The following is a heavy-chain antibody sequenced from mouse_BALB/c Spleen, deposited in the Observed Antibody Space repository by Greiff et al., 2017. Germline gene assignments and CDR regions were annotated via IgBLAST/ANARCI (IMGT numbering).Heavy chain of an antibody. V-gene: IGHV1-63*02. J-gene: IGHJ2*01. CDR2: IYPGGGYT. CDR3: ARASQYFDY. CDR1: GYTFTNYW. Sequence: VKLVESGAELVRPGTSVKISCRASGYTFTNYWLGWVKQRPGHGLEWIGDIYPGGGYTNYNEKFKGKATLTADTSSSTAYMQLSSLTSEDSAVYFCARASQYFDYWGQGTTLTVSA.